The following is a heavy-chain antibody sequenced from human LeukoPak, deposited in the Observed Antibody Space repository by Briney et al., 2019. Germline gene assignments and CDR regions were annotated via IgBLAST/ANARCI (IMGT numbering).Heavy chain of an antibody. D-gene: IGHD6-13*01. J-gene: IGHJ6*03. Sequence: PSETLSLTCTVSGGSISSYYWSWIRQPPGKRLEWIGYILYSGSTNYNPSLKSRVPMSVDTSKNQFSLKVSSVTAADTAVYYCARGSSSWSDYYYMDVWGKGTTVTVSS. CDR1: GGSISSYY. CDR2: ILYSGST. CDR3: ARGSSSWSDYYYMDV. V-gene: IGHV4-59*01.